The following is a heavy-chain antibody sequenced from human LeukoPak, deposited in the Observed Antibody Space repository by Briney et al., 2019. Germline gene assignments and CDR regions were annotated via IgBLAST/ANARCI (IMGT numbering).Heavy chain of an antibody. J-gene: IGHJ4*02. D-gene: IGHD6-19*01. V-gene: IGHV4-34*01. CDR3: ARAHYSSGWYSSFFY. Sequence: PSETLSLTCAVYGGSFSGYYWSWIRQPPGKGLEWIGEINHSGSTNYNPSLKSRVTISVDTSKNQFSLKLSSVTAADTAVYYCARAHYSSGWYSSFFYWGQGTLVTVSS. CDR2: INHSGST. CDR1: GGSFSGYY.